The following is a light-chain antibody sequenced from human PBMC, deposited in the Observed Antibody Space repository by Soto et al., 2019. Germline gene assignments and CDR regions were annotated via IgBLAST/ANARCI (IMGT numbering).Light chain of an antibody. CDR2: GAS. J-gene: IGKJ4*01. CDR1: QSVSSN. Sequence: EIVMTQSPATLSVSPGERATLSCRASQSVSSNLGWYQQKPGQAPRLLIYGASTRATGIPARFSGSGSGTEFTLTISSLQSEDFAVYYCQQYDNWPLTFGGGTKVEIQ. V-gene: IGKV3-15*01. CDR3: QQYDNWPLT.